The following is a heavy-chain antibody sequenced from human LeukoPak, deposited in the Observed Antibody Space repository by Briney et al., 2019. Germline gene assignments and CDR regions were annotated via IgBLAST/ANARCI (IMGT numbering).Heavy chain of an antibody. CDR3: ARDKAHELERRKGRYFDY. J-gene: IGHJ4*02. CDR1: GFTFSDYY. CDR2: ISSSGSTI. D-gene: IGHD1-1*01. Sequence: PGGSLRLSCAASGFTFSDYYMSWIRQAPGKGLEWVSYISSSGSTIYYADSVEGRFTISRDNAKNSLYLQMNSLRAEDTAVYYCARDKAHELERRKGRYFDYWGQGTLVTVSS. V-gene: IGHV3-11*04.